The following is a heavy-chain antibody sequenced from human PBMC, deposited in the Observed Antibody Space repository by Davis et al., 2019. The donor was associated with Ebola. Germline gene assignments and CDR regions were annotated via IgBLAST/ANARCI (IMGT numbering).Heavy chain of an antibody. CDR1: GYTFSSYA. J-gene: IGHJ5*02. D-gene: IGHD5-18*01. Sequence: SCKASGYTFSSYAMHWVRQAPGKGLEWVAVISYDGSNKYYADSVKGRFTISRDNSKNTLYLQMNSLRAEDTAVYYCARSTAMVTWGQGTLVTVSS. CDR2: ISYDGSNK. CDR3: ARSTAMVT. V-gene: IGHV3-30-3*01.